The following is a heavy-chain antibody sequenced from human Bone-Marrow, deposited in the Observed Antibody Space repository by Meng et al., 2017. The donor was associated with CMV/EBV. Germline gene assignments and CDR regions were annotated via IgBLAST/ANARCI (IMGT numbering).Heavy chain of an antibody. CDR1: GFTFDDYG. J-gene: IGHJ6*02. CDR3: AKGPTEGMDV. CDR2: TYGGDTRT. V-gene: IGHV3-23*03. Sequence: GESLKISCAASGFTFDDYGMSWVRQAPGKGLEWVSLTYGGDTRTDYSGSVKGRFSVSRDNSKNTVYLQMNSLRAEDTAVYYCAKGPTEGMDVWGQGTTVTVSS.